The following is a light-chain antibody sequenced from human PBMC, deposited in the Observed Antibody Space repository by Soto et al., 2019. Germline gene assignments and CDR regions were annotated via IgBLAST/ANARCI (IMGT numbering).Light chain of an antibody. J-gene: IGKJ1*01. CDR3: QQYNSYWT. V-gene: IGKV1-5*01. Sequence: DIQVTQSHSTLSASVGSRLTITCRASQSISSWLAWYQQKPGKAPKILIYDASSLESGVPSRFSGRASGTEFTLTISSLQPDDFATYYCQQYNSYWTFGQGTKVDIK. CDR1: QSISSW. CDR2: DAS.